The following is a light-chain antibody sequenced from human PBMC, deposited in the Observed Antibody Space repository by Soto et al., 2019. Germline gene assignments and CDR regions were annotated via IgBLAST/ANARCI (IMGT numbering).Light chain of an antibody. J-gene: IGKJ1*01. Sequence: ELLLPQSPATLSKSTGERATLSCRASQSVSSYLAWYQQKPGQAPRLLIYDASNRATGIPARFSGSGSGTDFTLTISSLEPEDFAVYYCQQRSNWPRTFGQGTKVDI. CDR3: QQRSNWPRT. V-gene: IGKV3-11*01. CDR2: DAS. CDR1: QSVSSY.